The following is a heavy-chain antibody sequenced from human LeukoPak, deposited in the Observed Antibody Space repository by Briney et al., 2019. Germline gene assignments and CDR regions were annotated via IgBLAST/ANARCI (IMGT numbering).Heavy chain of an antibody. J-gene: IGHJ3*02. CDR2: IYYSGST. V-gene: IGHV4-59*01. Sequence: SETLSLTCTVSGGSISSYYWSWIRQPPGKGLEWIGYIYYSGSTNYNPSLKSRVTISVDTSKNQFSLKLSPVTAADTAVYYCARVSVSYYYDSSGSPDAFDIWGQGTMVTVSS. D-gene: IGHD3-22*01. CDR3: ARVSVSYYYDSSGSPDAFDI. CDR1: GGSISSYY.